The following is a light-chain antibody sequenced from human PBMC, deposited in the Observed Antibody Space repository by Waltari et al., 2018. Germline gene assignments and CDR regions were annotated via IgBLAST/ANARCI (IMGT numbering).Light chain of an antibody. CDR3: QQFGGSPKYT. CDR2: GIS. V-gene: IGKV3-20*01. CDR1: QIISNNY. Sequence: EIVLTQSPGTLSLSPGERATLSCRASQIISNNYLAWYQAKPGQAPRLLIYGISHRATGIPYRFSGGGSGTDFTLTISRLEPEDFAVYYCQQFGGSPKYTFGQGTKLEIK. J-gene: IGKJ2*01.